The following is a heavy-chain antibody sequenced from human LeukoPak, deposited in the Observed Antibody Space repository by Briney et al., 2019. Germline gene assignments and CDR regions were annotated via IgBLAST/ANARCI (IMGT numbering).Heavy chain of an antibody. CDR2: IGTDGDT. CDR3: ARIGVDAFDI. CDR1: GFTFSSYD. Sequence: PGGSLRLSCAASGFTFSSYDMHRVRQATGKGLEWVSAIGTDGDTFYPGSVKGRFTISRDNAENSLYLQMNSLRAEDTAVYYCARIGVDAFDIWGQGTMVTVSS. V-gene: IGHV3-13*01. J-gene: IGHJ3*02.